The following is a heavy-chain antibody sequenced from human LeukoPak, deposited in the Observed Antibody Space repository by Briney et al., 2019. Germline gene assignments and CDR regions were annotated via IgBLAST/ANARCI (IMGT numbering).Heavy chain of an antibody. CDR3: ARDQGAITMIVVAEGYYFDY. V-gene: IGHV3-21*01. CDR2: ISSSSSYI. J-gene: IGHJ4*02. Sequence: GGSLRLSCAASGFTFSSCSMNRVRQAPGKGLEWVSSISSSSSYIYYADSVKGRFTISRDNAKNSLYLQMNSLRAEDTAVYYCARDQGAITMIVVAEGYYFDYWGQGTLVTVSS. CDR1: GFTFSSCS. D-gene: IGHD3-22*01.